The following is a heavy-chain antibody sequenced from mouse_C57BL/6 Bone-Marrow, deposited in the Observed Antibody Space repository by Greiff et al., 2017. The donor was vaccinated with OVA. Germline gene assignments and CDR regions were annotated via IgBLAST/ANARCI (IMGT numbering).Heavy chain of an antibody. CDR3: ARHGGY. J-gene: IGHJ2*01. CDR1: GFTFSSYG. V-gene: IGHV5-6*01. Sequence: EVMLVESGGDLVKPGGSLQLSCAASGFTFSSYGMSWVRQTPDKRLEWVATISSGGSYTYYPDSVKGRFTISRDNAKNTLYLQMSSLKSEDTAMYYCARHGGYWGQGTTLTVSS. CDR2: ISSGGSYT.